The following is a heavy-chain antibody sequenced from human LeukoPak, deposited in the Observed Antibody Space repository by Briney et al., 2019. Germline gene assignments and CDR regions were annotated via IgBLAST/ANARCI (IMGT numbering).Heavy chain of an antibody. CDR2: IKQDGSEK. CDR1: GFTFSSYW. CDR3: ARLQDQLLMSYGMDV. V-gene: IGHV3-7*03. D-gene: IGHD2-2*01. J-gene: IGHJ6*02. Sequence: SGGSLRLSCAASGFTFSSYWMSWVRQAPGKGLEWVANIKQDGSEKYYVDSVKGRFTISRDNAKNSLYLQMNSLRAEDTAVYYCARLQDQLLMSYGMDVWGQGTTVTVSS.